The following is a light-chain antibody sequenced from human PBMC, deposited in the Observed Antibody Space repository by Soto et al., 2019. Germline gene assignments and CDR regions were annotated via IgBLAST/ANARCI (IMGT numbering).Light chain of an antibody. V-gene: IGKV2-28*01. CDR1: QSLLHSDGKNY. CDR2: LGF. CDR3: MQALQTPLT. Sequence: DIVMTQSPLSLPVTPGEPASISCRSSQSLLHSDGKNYLDWYLQKPGQSPQLLIYLGFNRASGVPDRFSGSRSGTGFTLKISRVEAEDVGVYYCMQALQTPLTFGGGTKVEI. J-gene: IGKJ4*01.